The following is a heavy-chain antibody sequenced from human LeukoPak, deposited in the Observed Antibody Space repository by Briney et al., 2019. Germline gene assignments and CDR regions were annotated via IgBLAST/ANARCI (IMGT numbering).Heavy chain of an antibody. CDR2: IYYSGST. D-gene: IGHD5-12*01. J-gene: IGHJ4*02. CDR3: ARVSQVGSGYDFDY. CDR1: GGSISSYY. Sequence: SETLSLTCTVSGGSISSYYWSWIRQPPGKGLEWIGYIYYSGSTNYNPSLKSRVTISVDTSKNQFSLKLSSVTAADTAVYYCARVSQVGSGYDFDYWGQGILVTVSS. V-gene: IGHV4-59*01.